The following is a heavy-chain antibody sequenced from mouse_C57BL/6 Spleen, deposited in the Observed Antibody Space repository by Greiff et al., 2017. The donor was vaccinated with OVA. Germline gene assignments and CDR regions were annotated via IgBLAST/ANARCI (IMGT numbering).Heavy chain of an antibody. CDR3: ARGPTVVEGYWYFDV. V-gene: IGHV1-69*01. CDR1: GYTFTSYW. CDR2: IDPSDSYT. J-gene: IGHJ1*03. Sequence: VQLQQPGAELVMPGASVKLSCKASGYTFTSYWMHWVKQRPGQGLEWIGEIDPSDSYTNYNQKFKGKSTLTVDKSSSTAYMQLSSLTSEDSAVYYCARGPTVVEGYWYFDVWGTGTTVTVSS. D-gene: IGHD1-1*01.